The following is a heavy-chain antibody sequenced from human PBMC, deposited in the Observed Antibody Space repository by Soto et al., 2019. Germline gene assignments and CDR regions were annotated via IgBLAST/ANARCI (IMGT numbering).Heavy chain of an antibody. CDR1: GGSISSYY. J-gene: IGHJ3*02. CDR3: ARDGIPMMSYDI. Sequence: SETLSLTCTVSGGSISSYYWSWIRQPPGKGLEWIGYIYYSGSTNYNPSLKSRVTISVDTSKNQFSLELSSVTAADTAVYYCARDGIPMMSYDIWGQGTMVIVSS. D-gene: IGHD3-22*01. V-gene: IGHV4-59*01. CDR2: IYYSGST.